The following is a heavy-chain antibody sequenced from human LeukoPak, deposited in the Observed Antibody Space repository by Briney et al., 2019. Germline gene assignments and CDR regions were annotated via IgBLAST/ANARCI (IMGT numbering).Heavy chain of an antibody. J-gene: IGHJ6*02. Sequence: SVKVSFTASGGTFSCYAIIWVRQAPGQGLEWMGGIIPIFGTANYAQKFQGRVTITADESTSTAYMELSSLRSEDTAVYYCARRGVAAAGISYYYYGMDLWGQGTTVTVSS. V-gene: IGHV1-69*13. CDR3: ARRGVAAAGISYYYYGMDL. CDR2: IIPIFGTA. CDR1: GGTFSCYA. D-gene: IGHD6-13*01.